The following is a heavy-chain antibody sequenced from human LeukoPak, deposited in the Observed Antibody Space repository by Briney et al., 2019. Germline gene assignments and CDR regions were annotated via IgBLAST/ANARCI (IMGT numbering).Heavy chain of an antibody. J-gene: IGHJ4*02. D-gene: IGHD3-10*01. CDR3: ARVPMVRGVIDY. Sequence: PSETLSLTCTVSGGSISSGGYYWSWIRQHPGKGLEWIGYIYYSGSTYYNPSLKSRVTISVDTSKNQFSLKLSSVTAADTAVYYCARVPMVRGVIDYWGQGPLVTVSS. CDR1: GGSISSGGYY. V-gene: IGHV4-31*03. CDR2: IYYSGST.